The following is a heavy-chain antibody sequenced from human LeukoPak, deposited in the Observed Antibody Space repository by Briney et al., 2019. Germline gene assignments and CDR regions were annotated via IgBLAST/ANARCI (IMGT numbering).Heavy chain of an antibody. J-gene: IGHJ4*02. Sequence: SETLPLTCTVSGGSISSYYWSWIRQPPGKGLEWIGQINHSGSTNYSPSLKSRVTISVDTSKNQFSLKLSSVTAADTAVYYCSRVSSRRLPPSYSYDRRNYFDYWGQGTLVTVSS. CDR1: GGSISSYY. V-gene: IGHV4-34*01. CDR3: SRVSSRRLPPSYSYDRRNYFDY. D-gene: IGHD3-22*01. CDR2: INHSGST.